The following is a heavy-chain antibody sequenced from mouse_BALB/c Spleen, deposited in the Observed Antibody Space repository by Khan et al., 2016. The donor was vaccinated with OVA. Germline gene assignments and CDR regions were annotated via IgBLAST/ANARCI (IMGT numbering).Heavy chain of an antibody. V-gene: IGHV5-6-3*01. CDR2: INSNGGST. J-gene: IGHJ2*01. Sequence: EVELVESGGGLVQPGGSLKLSCAASGFTFSSYGMSWVRQTPDKRLELVATINSNGGSTYYPDSVKGRFTISRDNAKNTRYRQMSRLKSEDTAMYYCARMARTINWGQGTTLTVSS. CDR3: ARMARTIN. CDR1: GFTFSSYG.